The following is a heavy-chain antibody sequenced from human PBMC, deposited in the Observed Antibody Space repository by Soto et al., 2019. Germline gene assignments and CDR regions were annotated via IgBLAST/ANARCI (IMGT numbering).Heavy chain of an antibody. J-gene: IGHJ4*02. D-gene: IGHD3-22*01. CDR2: VYHTGIA. V-gene: IGHV4-30-2*01. CDR3: ARAQDYYDKSGYHFEY. Sequence: SETLSLTCGVSGVSISRGGYSWNWIRQPPGKGLEWIGYVYHTGIANYNPSLRGRVTISVDTSKNQFSLKPTSVTAADTAMYYCARAQDYYDKSGYHFEYWGQGALVTVSS. CDR1: GVSISRGGYS.